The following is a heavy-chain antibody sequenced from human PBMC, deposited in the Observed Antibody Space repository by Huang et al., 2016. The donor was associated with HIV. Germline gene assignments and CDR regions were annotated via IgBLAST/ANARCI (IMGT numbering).Heavy chain of an antibody. CDR1: GFTFSSYW. J-gene: IGHJ4*02. Sequence: EVQLVESGGGLVQPGGSLRLSCVASGFTFSSYWMSWVRQAPGKGLEWVANIKQDGSEKYYVDSVKGRFTISRDNAKNSLYLQMNSLRAEDTAVYYCARGGTYSGWWQDYWGQGTLVTFSS. CDR3: ARGGTYSGWWQDY. V-gene: IGHV3-7*01. CDR2: IKQDGSEK. D-gene: IGHD6-19*01.